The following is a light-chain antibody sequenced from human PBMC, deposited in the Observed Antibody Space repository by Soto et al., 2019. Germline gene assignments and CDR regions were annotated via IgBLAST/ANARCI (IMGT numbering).Light chain of an antibody. Sequence: EIVVTQSPGTLSLSPGERATLFCRASQSVSSSYLAWFQQKPGQAPRLLIYGASSRATGIPDRFSGSGSGRDFTLTISRLEPEDFAVYYCQQYGSSPYTFGQGTKLEIK. CDR3: QQYGSSPYT. CDR2: GAS. J-gene: IGKJ2*01. CDR1: QSVSSSY. V-gene: IGKV3-20*01.